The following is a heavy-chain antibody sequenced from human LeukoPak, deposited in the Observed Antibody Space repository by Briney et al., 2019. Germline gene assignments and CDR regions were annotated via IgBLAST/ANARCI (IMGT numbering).Heavy chain of an antibody. J-gene: IGHJ3*02. V-gene: IGHV5-51*01. Sequence: HGASLQISCKGSGSSFTSYWIGWVRQMPGKGLEWMGIIYPGDSDTRYSPSFQGQVTISADKSISTAYLQWSSLKASDTAMYYCATTPNDYGDYAGESDAFDIWGQGTMVTVSS. CDR1: GSSFTSYW. CDR2: IYPGDSDT. CDR3: ATTPNDYGDYAGESDAFDI. D-gene: IGHD4-17*01.